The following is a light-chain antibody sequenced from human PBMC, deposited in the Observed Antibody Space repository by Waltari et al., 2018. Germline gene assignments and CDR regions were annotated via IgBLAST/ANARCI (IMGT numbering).Light chain of an antibody. CDR2: DVS. J-gene: IGLJ1*01. CDR3: CSYAGSFYV. Sequence: QSALTQPRSVSGSPGQSVTLSCTGTSSDVGGYNYVSWYQQHPGKVPKLMIYDVSKRPSGVPDRFSGSKSGNTASLIISGLQAEDEADYYCCSYAGSFYVFGIGTKVTVL. V-gene: IGLV2-11*01. CDR1: SSDVGGYNY.